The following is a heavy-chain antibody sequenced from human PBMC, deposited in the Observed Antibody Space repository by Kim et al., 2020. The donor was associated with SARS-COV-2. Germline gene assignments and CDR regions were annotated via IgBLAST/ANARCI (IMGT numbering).Heavy chain of an antibody. CDR3: ARYKAIVNGGTDRPYRYFDL. CDR1: GGSISSYY. J-gene: IGHJ2*01. CDR2: IYYSGST. Sequence: SETLSLTCTVSGGSISSYYWSWIRQPPGKGLEWIGYIYYSGSTNYNPSLKSRVTISVDTSKNQFSLKLSSVTAADTAVYYCARYKAIVNGGTDRPYRYFDLWGRGTLVTVSS. V-gene: IGHV4-59*01. D-gene: IGHD1-26*01.